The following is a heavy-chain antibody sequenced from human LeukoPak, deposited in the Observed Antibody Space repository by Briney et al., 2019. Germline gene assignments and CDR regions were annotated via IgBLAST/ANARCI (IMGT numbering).Heavy chain of an antibody. CDR1: GFTFSSYG. CDR3: AKDLPITMIVVVSYYFDY. V-gene: IGHV3-30*18. Sequence: PGRSLRLSCAASGFTFSSYGMHWVRQAPGKGLEWVAVISYDGSNKYYADSVKGRFTISRDNSKNTLYLQMNSLRAEDTAVYYCAKDLPITMIVVVSYYFDYWGQGTLVTVSS. D-gene: IGHD3-22*01. J-gene: IGHJ4*02. CDR2: ISYDGSNK.